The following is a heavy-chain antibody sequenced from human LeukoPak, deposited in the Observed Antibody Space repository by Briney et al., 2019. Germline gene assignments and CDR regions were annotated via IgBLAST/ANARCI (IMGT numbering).Heavy chain of an antibody. CDR1: GFTFGSHS. Sequence: PGGSLRLSCAASGFTFGSHSMTWVRQAPGKGLEWVSYISAGSTTIYYTDSVKGRFTISRDNAKNSLFLQMNSLRDEDTAVYYCARGGCSSTSCYYMDVWGEGTTVTVSS. J-gene: IGHJ6*03. CDR2: ISAGSTTI. D-gene: IGHD2-2*01. V-gene: IGHV3-48*02. CDR3: ARGGCSSTSCYYMDV.